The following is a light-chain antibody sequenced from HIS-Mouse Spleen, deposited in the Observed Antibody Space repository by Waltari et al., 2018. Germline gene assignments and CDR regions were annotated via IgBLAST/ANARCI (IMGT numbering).Light chain of an antibody. CDR2: KAS. J-gene: IGKJ1*01. V-gene: IGKV1-5*03. CDR3: QQYNSWWT. Sequence: DIQMTQSPSTLSASVGDRVTITCRASQIISSWLAWYQQKPGKAPKLLIYKASSLESGVPSRFSGSGSGTEFTLTISSLQPDDFATYYCQQYNSWWTFGQGTKVEIK. CDR1: QIISSW.